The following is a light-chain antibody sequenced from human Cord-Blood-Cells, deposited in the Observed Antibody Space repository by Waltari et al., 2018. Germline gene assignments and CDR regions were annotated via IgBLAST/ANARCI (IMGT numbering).Light chain of an antibody. CDR1: SSDVGSYNL. CDR2: EGS. V-gene: IGLV2-23*01. CDR3: CSYAGSSTV. Sequence: QSALTQPASVSGSPGQSITISCTGTSSDVGSYNLVSWYQQHPGKAPKLMIYEGSKRPSCVSNRFSGSKSGNTASLTISGLQAEDEADYYCCSYAGSSTVFGGGTKLTVL. J-gene: IGLJ2*01.